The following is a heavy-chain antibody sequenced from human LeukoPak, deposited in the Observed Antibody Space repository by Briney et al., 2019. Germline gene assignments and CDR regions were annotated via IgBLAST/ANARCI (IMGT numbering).Heavy chain of an antibody. CDR2: IYYSGST. V-gene: IGHV4-30-4*01. CDR1: GGSISSGDYY. CDR3: AREAPPEPGGYFDY. J-gene: IGHJ4*02. D-gene: IGHD3-10*01. Sequence: SETLSLTCTVSGGSISSGDYYWSWIRQPPGKGLEWIGYIYYSGSTYYNPSLKGRVTISVDTSKNQFSLKLSSVTAADTAVYYCAREAPPEPGGYFDYWGQGTLVTVSS.